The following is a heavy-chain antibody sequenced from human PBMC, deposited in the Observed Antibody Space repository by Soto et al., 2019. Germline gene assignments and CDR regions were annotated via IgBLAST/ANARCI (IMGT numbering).Heavy chain of an antibody. V-gene: IGHV3-23*01. D-gene: IGHD4-17*01. CDR1: GFTFSSYA. J-gene: IGHJ4*02. CDR2: ISGSGGST. CDR3: AKVFYGDYVVDY. Sequence: EVQLLESGGGLVQPGGSLRLSCAASGFTFSSYAMSWVRQAPGKGLEGVSAISGSGGSTYYADSVKGRFTISRDNSKNTLYLQMNSLRAEDTAVYYCAKVFYGDYVVDYWGQGTLVTVSS.